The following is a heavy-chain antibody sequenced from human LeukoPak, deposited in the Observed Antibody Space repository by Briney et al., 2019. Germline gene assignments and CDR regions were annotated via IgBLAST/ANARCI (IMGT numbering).Heavy chain of an antibody. V-gene: IGHV3-23*01. CDR2: ISGSGGGT. Sequence: PGGSLRLSCAASGFTFGRYAMSWVRQAPGKGPEWVSGISGSGGGTDYADSVKGRFTISRDNSRNTLFLQMSSLRAEDTAVYYCAKDQTFEELFAGDSWGQGTLVTVSS. J-gene: IGHJ4*02. D-gene: IGHD3-10*01. CDR1: GFTFGRYA. CDR3: AKDQTFEELFAGDS.